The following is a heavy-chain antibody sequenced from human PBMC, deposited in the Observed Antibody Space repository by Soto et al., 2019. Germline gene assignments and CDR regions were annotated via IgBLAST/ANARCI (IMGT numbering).Heavy chain of an antibody. D-gene: IGHD2-15*01. CDR2: IIPIFGTA. CDR1: GGTFSSYA. J-gene: IGHJ4*02. V-gene: IGHV1-69*06. Sequence: VASVKVSCKASGGTFSSYAISWVRQAPGQGLEWMGGIIPIFGTANYAQKFQGRVTITADKSTSTAYMELSSLRSEDTAVYYCARAAVIGYCSGGSCYFDYWGQGTMVTVYS. CDR3: ARAAVIGYCSGGSCYFDY.